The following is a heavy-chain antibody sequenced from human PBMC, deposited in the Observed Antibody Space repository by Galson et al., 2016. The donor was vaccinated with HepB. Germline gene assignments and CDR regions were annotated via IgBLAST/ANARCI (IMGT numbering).Heavy chain of an antibody. Sequence: SVKVSCKASGYTFSNYGISWVRQAPGQGLEWMGWISAYNGNTNDAQKLQGRVTMTTDTSTSTVYMELRGLRSDDTAVYYCARAVLVNYGMDVWGQGTTVTVSS. CDR1: GYTFSNYG. V-gene: IGHV1-18*01. D-gene: IGHD3-3*02. CDR3: ARAVLVNYGMDV. CDR2: ISAYNGNT. J-gene: IGHJ6*02.